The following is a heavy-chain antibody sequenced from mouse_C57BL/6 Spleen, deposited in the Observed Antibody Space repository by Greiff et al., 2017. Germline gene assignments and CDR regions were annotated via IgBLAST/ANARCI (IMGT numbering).Heavy chain of an antibody. CDR2: IYPGDGDT. CDR3: ARGGSNHNYYAMDY. Sequence: QVQLQQSGPELVQPGASVKLSCKASGYAFSSSWMNWVKQRPGKGLEWIGRIYPGDGDTNYNGKVKGKATLTADKSSSTAYMQLSSLTSEDSAVYFCARGGSNHNYYAMDYWGQGTSVTVAS. CDR1: GYAFSSSW. J-gene: IGHJ4*01. D-gene: IGHD1-1*01. V-gene: IGHV1-82*01.